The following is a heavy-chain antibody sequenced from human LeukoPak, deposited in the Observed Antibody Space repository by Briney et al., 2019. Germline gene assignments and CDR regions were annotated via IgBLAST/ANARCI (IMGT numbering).Heavy chain of an antibody. Sequence: GGSLRLSCAASGFTFSSYAMSWVRQAPGKGLEWVSYISSISTNIYYAGSVKGRITISRDNAKNSLYLQMNSLRDEDTAVYYCARYGAGTFDYWGQGTLVTVSS. D-gene: IGHD1-1*01. J-gene: IGHJ4*02. CDR2: ISSISTNI. CDR1: GFTFSSYA. V-gene: IGHV3-48*02. CDR3: ARYGAGTFDY.